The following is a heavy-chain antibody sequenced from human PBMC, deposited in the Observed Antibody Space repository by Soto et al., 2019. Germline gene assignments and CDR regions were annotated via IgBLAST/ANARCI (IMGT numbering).Heavy chain of an antibody. CDR3: ARSITMVRGVFDAFYI. Sequence: QVQLVESGGGVVQPGRSLRLSCAASGFTFSSYDMHWVRQAPGKGLEWVTVISYDGSNKYYADSVKGRFTISRDNSKNTLYLQMNSLRADDTAVYYCARSITMVRGVFDAFYIWGQMKMVTVSS. J-gene: IGHJ3*02. CDR2: ISYDGSNK. CDR1: GFTFSSYD. V-gene: IGHV3-30-3*01. D-gene: IGHD3-10*01.